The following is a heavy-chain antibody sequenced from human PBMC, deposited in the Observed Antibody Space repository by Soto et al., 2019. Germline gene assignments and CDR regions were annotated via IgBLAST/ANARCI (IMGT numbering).Heavy chain of an antibody. CDR2: IYYSGST. Sequence: SETLSLTCTVSGGSISSYYWSWIRQPPGKGLEWIGYIYYSGSTNYNPSLKSRVTISVDTSKNQFSLKLSSVTTADTAVYYCARDHIVATTFYYYYYYGMDVWGQGTTVTVSS. CDR3: ARDHIVATTFYYYYYYGMDV. D-gene: IGHD5-12*01. J-gene: IGHJ6*02. V-gene: IGHV4-59*01. CDR1: GGSISSYY.